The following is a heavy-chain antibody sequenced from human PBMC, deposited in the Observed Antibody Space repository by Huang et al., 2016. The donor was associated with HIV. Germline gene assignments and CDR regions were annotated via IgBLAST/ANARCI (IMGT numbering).Heavy chain of an antibody. Sequence: EVQLVESGGGLVQPGGSLRLYCAASGFTFSDFWMAWARQAPGKGLEWVDNIKQDGSDKYYVDSLKGRFTISRDNAKNSLYLQMNNLRPEDTAVYFCARDSGSSWYEVSYWGQGTLVTVSS. J-gene: IGHJ4*02. D-gene: IGHD6-13*01. CDR2: IKQDGSDK. CDR3: ARDSGSSWYEVSY. V-gene: IGHV3-7*01. CDR1: GFTFSDFW.